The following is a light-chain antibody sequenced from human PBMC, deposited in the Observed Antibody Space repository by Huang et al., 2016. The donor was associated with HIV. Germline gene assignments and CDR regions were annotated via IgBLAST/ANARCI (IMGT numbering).Light chain of an antibody. CDR2: ATS. J-gene: IGKJ3*01. Sequence: IQLTQFPSSLSASVGDRVPITCRASQDINNNLAWYQQKPGKAPKLLIYATSPLQNGVPSRFSGRGSGTVFILTINNLQPEDFATYYCQQFSDFFFGPGTRVDVK. CDR1: QDINNN. V-gene: IGKV1-9*01. CDR3: QQFSDFF.